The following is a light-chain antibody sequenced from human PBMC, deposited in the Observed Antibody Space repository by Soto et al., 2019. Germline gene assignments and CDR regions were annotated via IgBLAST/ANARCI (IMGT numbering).Light chain of an antibody. CDR1: QSLLHSNGFNY. J-gene: IGKJ1*01. CDR3: MQAVQTPWT. V-gene: IGKV2-28*01. Sequence: EIVMTQSPLSLPVTPGEPASISCRSSQSLLHSNGFNYLDWYLQKPGQSPKLLIYMGSNRASGVPDRYSGSGSGTDFTMRISRAEAEDVGIYYCMQAVQTPWTFGQGTKVEFK. CDR2: MGS.